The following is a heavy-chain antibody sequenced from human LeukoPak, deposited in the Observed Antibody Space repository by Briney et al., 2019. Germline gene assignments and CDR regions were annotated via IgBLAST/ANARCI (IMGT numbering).Heavy chain of an antibody. CDR1: GFTFSSYA. J-gene: IGHJ4*02. Sequence: PGGSLRLSCAASGFTFSSYAMSWVRQAPGKGLEWVSAISGSGGRTYHADSVKGRFTISRDNSKNTLYLQMNSLRAEDTAVYYCAKGGESYRTGLDYWGQGTLVTVPS. D-gene: IGHD1-26*01. CDR2: ISGSGGRT. CDR3: AKGGESYRTGLDY. V-gene: IGHV3-23*01.